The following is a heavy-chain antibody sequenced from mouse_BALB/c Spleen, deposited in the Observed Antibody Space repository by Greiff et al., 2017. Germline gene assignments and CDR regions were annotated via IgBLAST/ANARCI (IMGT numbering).Heavy chain of an antibody. D-gene: IGHD2-3*01. CDR1: GFTFSDYG. Sequence: DVHLVESGGGLVQPGGSRKLSCAASGFTFSDYGMAWVRQAPGKGPEWVAFISNLAYSIYYADTVTGRFTISRENAKNTLYLEMSSLRSEDTAMYYCARDRDGYDYWGQGTTLTVSS. CDR3: ARDRDGYDY. J-gene: IGHJ2*01. CDR2: ISNLAYSI. V-gene: IGHV5-15*02.